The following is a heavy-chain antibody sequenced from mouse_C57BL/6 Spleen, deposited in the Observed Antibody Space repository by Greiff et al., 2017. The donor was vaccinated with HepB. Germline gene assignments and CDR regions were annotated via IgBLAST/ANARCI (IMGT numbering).Heavy chain of an antibody. Sequence: EVKLMESGGGLVKPGGSLKLSCAASGFTFSDYGMHWVRQAPEKGLEWVAYISSGSSTIYYADTVKGRFTISRDNAKNTLFLQMTSLRSEDTAMYYCARGGYYGSRTVYAMDYWGQGTSVTVSS. CDR1: GFTFSDYG. D-gene: IGHD1-1*01. J-gene: IGHJ4*01. V-gene: IGHV5-17*01. CDR2: ISSGSSTI. CDR3: ARGGYYGSRTVYAMDY.